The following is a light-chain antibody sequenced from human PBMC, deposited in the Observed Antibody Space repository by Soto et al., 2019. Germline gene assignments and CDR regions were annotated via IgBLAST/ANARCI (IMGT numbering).Light chain of an antibody. CDR3: HQYGRLPRT. V-gene: IGKV3-20*01. J-gene: IGKJ1*01. CDR1: QSVDSSF. CDR2: ATS. Sequence: EIVLTQSPGTLSLSPGERATLSCRASQSVDSSFLAWYQHKPGPSPRLLLYATSSRGAGIPDRFSASGSGTDFTLTISRLEPEDSALYYCHQYGRLPRTFGKGTQVEGK.